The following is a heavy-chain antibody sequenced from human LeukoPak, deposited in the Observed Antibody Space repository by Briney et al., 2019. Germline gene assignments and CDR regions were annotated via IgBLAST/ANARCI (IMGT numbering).Heavy chain of an antibody. Sequence: SETLSLTCTVSGGSISSYYWSWIRQPPGKGLEWIGYIYYSGSTNYNPSLKSRVTISVDTSKNQFSLKLSSVTAADTAVYYCARLRRNYYGSGSYYFDYWGQGTLVTVSS. CDR3: ARLRRNYYGSGSYYFDY. CDR2: IYYSGST. J-gene: IGHJ4*02. CDR1: GGSISSYY. D-gene: IGHD3-10*01. V-gene: IGHV4-59*12.